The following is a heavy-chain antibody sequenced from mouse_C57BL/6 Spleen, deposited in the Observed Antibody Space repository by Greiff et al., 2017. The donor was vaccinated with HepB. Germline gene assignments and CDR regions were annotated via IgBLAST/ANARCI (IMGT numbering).Heavy chain of an antibody. CDR1: GFTFSSYA. CDR2: ISSGGDYI. CDR3: TRGGGSYYYAMDY. V-gene: IGHV5-9-1*02. D-gene: IGHD1-3*01. Sequence: EVNVVESGEGLVKPGGSLKLSCAASGFTFSSYAMSWVRQTPEKRLEWVAYISSGGDYIYYADTVKGRFTISRDNARNTLYLQMSSLKSEDTAMYYCTRGGGSYYYAMDYWGQGTSVTVSS. J-gene: IGHJ4*01.